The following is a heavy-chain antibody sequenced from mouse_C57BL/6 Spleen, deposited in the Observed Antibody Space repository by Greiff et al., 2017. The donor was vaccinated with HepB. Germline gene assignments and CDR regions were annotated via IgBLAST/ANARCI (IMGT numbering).Heavy chain of an antibody. Sequence: VKLQQSGAELVRPGTSVKMSCKASGYTFTNYWIGWAKQRPGHGLEWIGDIYPGGGYTNYNEKFKGKATLTADKSSSTAYMQFSSLTSEDSAIYYCARQDYYYGSSPFAYWGQGTLVTVSA. CDR1: GYTFTNYW. CDR3: ARQDYYYGSSPFAY. CDR2: IYPGGGYT. J-gene: IGHJ3*01. D-gene: IGHD1-1*01. V-gene: IGHV1-63*01.